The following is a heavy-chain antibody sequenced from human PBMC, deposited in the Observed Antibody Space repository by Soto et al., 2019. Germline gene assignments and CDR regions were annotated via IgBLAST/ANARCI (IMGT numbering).Heavy chain of an antibody. J-gene: IGHJ6*02. CDR2: ISGSGGST. Sequence: EVQLLESGGGLVQPGGSLRLSCAASGFTFSSYAMSWVRQAPGKGLEWVSAISGSGGSTYYADSVKGRFTISRDNSKNTLYLQMNRLRAEDTAVYYCAKGGGSSSSLYYYYGMDVWGQGTTVTVSS. CDR3: AKGGGSSSSLYYYYGMDV. V-gene: IGHV3-23*01. CDR1: GFTFSSYA. D-gene: IGHD6-6*01.